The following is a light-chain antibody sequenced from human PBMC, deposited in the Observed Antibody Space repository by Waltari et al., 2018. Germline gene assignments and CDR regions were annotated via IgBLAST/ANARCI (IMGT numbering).Light chain of an antibody. CDR2: DAS. CDR1: QNINNY. Sequence: IVLTQSPATLSLSPGERATLSCRASQNINNYLAWYQQKPGQGPRLLIFDASNRATGVPARFSGSGSGTDFTLTISSLEPEDFAVYYCQQRSNWPPLTFGGGTKVEIK. J-gene: IGKJ4*01. V-gene: IGKV3-11*01. CDR3: QQRSNWPPLT.